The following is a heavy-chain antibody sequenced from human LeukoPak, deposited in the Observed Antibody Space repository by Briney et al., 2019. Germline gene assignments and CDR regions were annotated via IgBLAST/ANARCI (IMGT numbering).Heavy chain of an antibody. CDR3: AKDLNRGSYVYYFDY. Sequence: PGRSLRLSCAASGFTFSSYGMHWVRQGPGKGLEWVAVISYDGSNKYYADSVKGRFTISRDNSKNTLYLQMNSPRAEDTAVHYCAKDLNRGSYVYYFDYWGQGTLVTVSS. D-gene: IGHD1-26*01. CDR1: GFTFSSYG. J-gene: IGHJ4*02. CDR2: ISYDGSNK. V-gene: IGHV3-30*18.